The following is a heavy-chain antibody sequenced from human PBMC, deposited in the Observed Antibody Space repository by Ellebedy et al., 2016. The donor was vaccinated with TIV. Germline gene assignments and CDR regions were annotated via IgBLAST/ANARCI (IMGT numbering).Heavy chain of an antibody. J-gene: IGHJ6*03. D-gene: IGHD6-6*01. CDR2: IYYTGTT. V-gene: IGHV4-31*03. CDR3: ARAHSTSARYFYYYMDV. CDR1: GNSISSDSYY. Sequence: SETLSLXXSVSGNSISSDSYYWSWIRQHPGKGLEWIGYIYYTGTTYYNPSLKSRATISVDTSKNQFSLKLSSVTAADTAVYYCARAHSTSARYFYYYMDVWGKGTTVTVSS.